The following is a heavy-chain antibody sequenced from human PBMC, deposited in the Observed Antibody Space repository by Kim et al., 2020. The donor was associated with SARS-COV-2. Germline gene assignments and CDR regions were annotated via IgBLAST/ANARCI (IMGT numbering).Heavy chain of an antibody. J-gene: IGHJ4*02. CDR1: GGSISSYY. D-gene: IGHD4-17*01. CDR2: ISYTGST. V-gene: IGHV4-59*01. Sequence: SETLYLTCTVSGGSISSYYWSWIRQPPGKGLECIGYISYTGSTNYNPSLKSRVTISVDTSKNQFSLKLSSVTAADTAVYYCARASASVTRWRPFDYWGQGALVTVSS. CDR3: ARASASVTRWRPFDY.